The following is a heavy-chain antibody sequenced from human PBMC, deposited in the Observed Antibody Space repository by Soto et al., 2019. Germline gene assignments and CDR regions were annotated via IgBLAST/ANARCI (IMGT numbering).Heavy chain of an antibody. CDR3: ARCRISHFDY. J-gene: IGHJ4*02. V-gene: IGHV3-53*04. Sequence: EVQLVESGGGLVQPGGSLRLSCAASGFTVSSNYMSWVRQAPGKGLEWVSVIYSGGSTYYADYVKGRFTIPRHNSKTTLYRQVNGLRAEDADVYYGARCRISHFDYWGQGTLVNVSS. CDR2: IYSGGST. CDR1: GFTVSSNY.